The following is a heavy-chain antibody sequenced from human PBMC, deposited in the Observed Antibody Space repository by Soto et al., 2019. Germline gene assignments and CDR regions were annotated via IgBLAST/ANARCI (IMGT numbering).Heavy chain of an antibody. J-gene: IGHJ4*02. V-gene: IGHV4-59*01. Sequence: SETLSLTCTVSGGSISSYYWSWIRQPPGKGLEWIGYIYYSGSTNYNPSLKSRVTISVDTSKNQFSLKLSSVTAADTALYYCARGSNYFDYWGQGTLVTVSS. D-gene: IGHD1-26*01. CDR2: IYYSGST. CDR3: ARGSNYFDY. CDR1: GGSISSYY.